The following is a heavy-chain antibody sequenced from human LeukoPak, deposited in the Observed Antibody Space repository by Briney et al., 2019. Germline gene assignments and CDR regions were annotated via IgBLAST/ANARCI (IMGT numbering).Heavy chain of an antibody. J-gene: IGHJ4*02. D-gene: IGHD6-6*01. V-gene: IGHV3-20*01. CDR1: GFTFDDYG. Sequence: GGSLRLSCAASGFTFDDYGMSWVRQAPGKGLEWVSGINWNGGSTGYADSVKGRFTISRDNAKNSLYLQMNSLRAEDTALYHCARDTIYSSIAARLPDYWGQGTLVTVSS. CDR2: INWNGGST. CDR3: ARDTIYSSIAARLPDY.